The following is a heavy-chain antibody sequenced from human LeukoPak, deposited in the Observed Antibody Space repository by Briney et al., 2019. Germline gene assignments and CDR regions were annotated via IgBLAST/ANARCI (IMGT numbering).Heavy chain of an antibody. CDR3: ARAPGVYGLGYFDY. J-gene: IGHJ4*02. D-gene: IGHD5/OR15-5a*01. CDR2: IYSDGST. Sequence: PGGSLRLSCAASGFTVSNNYMSWVRQAPGKGLEWVSSIYSDGSTYYEDSVRGRFTISRDNSKNTLYLQMNNLRAEDTAVYYCARAPGVYGLGYFDYWGQGTLVTVSS. CDR1: GFTVSNNY. V-gene: IGHV3-53*01.